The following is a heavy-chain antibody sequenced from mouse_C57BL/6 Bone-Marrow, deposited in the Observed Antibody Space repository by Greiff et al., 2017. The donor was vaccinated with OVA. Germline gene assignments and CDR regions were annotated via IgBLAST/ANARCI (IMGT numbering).Heavy chain of an antibody. D-gene: IGHD1-1*01. CDR2: ISSGGSYT. J-gene: IGHJ1*03. V-gene: IGHV5-6*01. Sequence: EVQRVESGGDLVKPGGSLKLSCAASGFTFSSYGMSWVRQTPDKRLEWVATISSGGSYTYYPDSVKGRFTISRDNAKTTLYLQMSSLKSEDTAMYYCARQSTVVPPYWYFDVWGTGTTVTVSS. CDR3: ARQSTVVPPYWYFDV. CDR1: GFTFSSYG.